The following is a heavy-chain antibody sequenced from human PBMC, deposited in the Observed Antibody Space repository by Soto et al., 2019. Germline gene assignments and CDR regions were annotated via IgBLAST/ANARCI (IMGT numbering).Heavy chain of an antibody. V-gene: IGHV3-23*01. CDR1: GFTFTTYA. D-gene: IGHD2-15*01. CDR2: ISESGDDT. J-gene: IGHJ2*01. Sequence: PGGSLRLSCAASGFTFTTYAMSWVRQAPGKGLEWVSTISESGDDTFYADSVKGRFTISRANSENTLYLQTNNLRAEDTAIYYCAKDRSRYCSGGSCYSVRYFDLWGRGTLVTVSS. CDR3: AKDRSRYCSGGSCYSVRYFDL.